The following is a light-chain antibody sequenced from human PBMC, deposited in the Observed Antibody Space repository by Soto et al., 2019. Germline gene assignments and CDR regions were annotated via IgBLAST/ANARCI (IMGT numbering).Light chain of an antibody. CDR2: LNSDGSH. J-gene: IGLJ2*01. V-gene: IGLV4-69*02. CDR1: SVHSSYA. Sequence: QTVVTQSPSASASLGASVKLTCTLSSVHSSYAIAWHQQQPEKGPRYLMKLNSDGSHSKGDGIPDRFSGSSSGAERYLTISSLQSEDEADYYCQTWDTGTVLFGGGTKVTVL. CDR3: QTWDTGTVL.